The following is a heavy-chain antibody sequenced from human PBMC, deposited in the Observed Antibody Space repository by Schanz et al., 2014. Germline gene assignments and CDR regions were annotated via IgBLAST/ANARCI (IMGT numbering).Heavy chain of an antibody. CDR3: ARGRTFDY. CDR2: IVGGGGRT. Sequence: VQLVESGGGVVQPGRSLRLSCAASGFTFSGYAMSWVRQAPGKGLEWVSSIVGGGGRTYYADSVKGRFTISRDNSKNTLYLQMNSLRVEDTAVYYCARGRTFDYWGQGAQVIVSS. CDR1: GFTFSGYA. V-gene: IGHV3-23*04. J-gene: IGHJ4*02.